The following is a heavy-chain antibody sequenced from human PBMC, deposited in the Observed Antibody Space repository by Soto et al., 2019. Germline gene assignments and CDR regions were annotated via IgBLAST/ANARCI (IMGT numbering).Heavy chain of an antibody. V-gene: IGHV3-74*01. J-gene: IGHJ6*02. CDR3: ARKIYCSGGSCYSEDYYYGMDV. CDR1: GFTFSSYW. CDR2: INSDGSST. D-gene: IGHD2-15*01. Sequence: GGSLRLSCAASGFTFSSYWMHWVRQAPGKGLVWVSRINSDGSSTSYADSVKGRFTISRDNAKNTLYLQMNSLRAEDTAVYYCARKIYCSGGSCYSEDYYYGMDVWGQGTTVTVSS.